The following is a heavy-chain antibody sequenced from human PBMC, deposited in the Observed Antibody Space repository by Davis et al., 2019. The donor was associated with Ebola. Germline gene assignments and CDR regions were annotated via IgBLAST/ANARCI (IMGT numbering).Heavy chain of an antibody. CDR3: AKVHVDTSVEFMDV. V-gene: IGHV3-7*01. J-gene: IGHJ6*02. Sequence: GESLKISCAASGFTFSSYWMSWVRQAPGKGLEWVANIKQDGSEKYYVDSVKGRFTISRDNSKNTLNLQMNSLRAEDTAVYYCAKVHVDTSVEFMDVWGQGTTVTVSS. D-gene: IGHD5-18*01. CDR2: IKQDGSEK. CDR1: GFTFSSYW.